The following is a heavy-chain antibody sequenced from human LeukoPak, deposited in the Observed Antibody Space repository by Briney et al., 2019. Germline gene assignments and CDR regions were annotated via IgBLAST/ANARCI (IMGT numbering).Heavy chain of an antibody. J-gene: IGHJ4*02. CDR3: ARRGWNGWFDY. D-gene: IGHD1-1*01. V-gene: IGHV4-59*08. Sequence: SETLSLTCTVSGGSISSYYWSWIRQPPGKGLEWMGYIYYSGSTDYNPSLKSRVTISVDTSKNQFSLKLSSVIAADTAVYYCARRGWNGWFDYWGQGTLVTVSS. CDR1: GGSISSYY. CDR2: IYYSGST.